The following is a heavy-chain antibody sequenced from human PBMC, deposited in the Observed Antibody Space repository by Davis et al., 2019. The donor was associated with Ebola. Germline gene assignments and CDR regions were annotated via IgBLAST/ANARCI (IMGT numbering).Heavy chain of an antibody. V-gene: IGHV3-7*03. CDR2: VNQEGTEK. CDR3: TRDRSAAG. J-gene: IGHJ4*02. Sequence: PGGSLRPSCATPGFTLSSYWMSWVRQAPGKGLEWVASVNQEGTEKYNVDSVTCRFIISRDTAKNSLSLQMSSRRVEDTAVYYCTRDRSAAGWGQGTLVTVSS. D-gene: IGHD6-13*01. CDR1: GFTLSSYW.